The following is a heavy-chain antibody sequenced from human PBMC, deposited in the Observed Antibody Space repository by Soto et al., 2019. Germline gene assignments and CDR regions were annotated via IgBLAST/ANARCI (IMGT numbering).Heavy chain of an antibody. CDR2: IWYDGSNK. D-gene: IGHD2-2*01. CDR3: ARGIVVLPADNYYFDY. CDR1: GFTFSNYG. V-gene: IGHV3-33*01. Sequence: ESGGGVVQPGRSLRLSCAASGFTFSNYGMHWVRQAPGKGLGWVAVIWYDGSNKYYADSVKGRFTISRDNSKNTLYLQMNSLRAEDTAVYYCARGIVVLPADNYYFDYWGQGTLVTVSS. J-gene: IGHJ4*02.